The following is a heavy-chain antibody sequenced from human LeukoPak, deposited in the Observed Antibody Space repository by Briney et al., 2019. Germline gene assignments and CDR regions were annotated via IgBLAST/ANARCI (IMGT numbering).Heavy chain of an antibody. Sequence: SETLSLTCTVSGGSISSGDYYWSWIRQPPGKGLEWIGYIYYSGSTYYNPSLKSQVTISVDTSKNQFSLKLSSVTAADTAVYYCARVGGYSPYYYYGMDVWGQGTTVTVSS. V-gene: IGHV4-30-4*01. CDR1: GGSISSGDYY. J-gene: IGHJ6*02. CDR3: ARVGGYSPYYYYGMDV. D-gene: IGHD3-22*01. CDR2: IYYSGST.